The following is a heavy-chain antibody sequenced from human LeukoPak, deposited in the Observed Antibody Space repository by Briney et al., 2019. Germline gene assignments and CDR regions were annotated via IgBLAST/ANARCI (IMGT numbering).Heavy chain of an antibody. CDR2: INPSGGST. D-gene: IGHD1-26*01. V-gene: IGHV1-46*01. J-gene: IGHJ4*02. CDR1: GYTFTSYY. Sequence: ASVKVSCKASGYTFTSYYMHWVRQAPGQGLEWMGIINPSGGSTSYAQKFQGRVTMTRDMSTSTVYMELSSLRSEDTAVYYCAREDPDWELSGGSYVWVWGQGTLVTVSS. CDR3: AREDPDWELSGGSYVWV.